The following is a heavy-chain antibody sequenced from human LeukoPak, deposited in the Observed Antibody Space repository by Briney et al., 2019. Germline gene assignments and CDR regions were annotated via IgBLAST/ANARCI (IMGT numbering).Heavy chain of an antibody. CDR3: ARAPSEVGGYYPEYFRH. J-gene: IGHJ1*01. CDR2: IKSDGNT. V-gene: IGHV3-74*01. CDR1: GFTFTSYG. D-gene: IGHD3-22*01. Sequence: GGSLRLSCEASGFTFTSYGMHWVRQAPGKGLASIARIKSDGNTNYAESVKGRFTISRDNAKNTVSLQMDSLRAEDTGVYYCARAPSEVGGYYPEYFRHWGQGTLVTVSS.